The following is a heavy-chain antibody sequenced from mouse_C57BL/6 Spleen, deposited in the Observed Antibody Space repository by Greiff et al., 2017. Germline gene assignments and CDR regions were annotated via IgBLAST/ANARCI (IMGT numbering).Heavy chain of an antibody. Sequence: DVKLQESGGGLVKPGGSLKLSCAASGFTFSDYGMHWVRQAPEKGLEWVAYISSGSSTIYYADTVKGRFTISRDNAKNTLFLQMTSLRSEDTAMYYCASTGTYWYFDVWGTGTTVTVSS. CDR2: ISSGSSTI. V-gene: IGHV5-17*01. CDR3: ASTGTYWYFDV. CDR1: GFTFSDYG. J-gene: IGHJ1*03. D-gene: IGHD4-1*01.